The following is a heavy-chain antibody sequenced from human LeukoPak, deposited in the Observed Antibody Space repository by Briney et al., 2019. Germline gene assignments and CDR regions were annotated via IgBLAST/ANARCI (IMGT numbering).Heavy chain of an antibody. D-gene: IGHD3-22*01. Sequence: ASVKVSCKASGYTFTGYYMHWVRQAPGQGLEWMGWINPNSGGTNYAQKFQGRVTMTRDTSISTAYMELSRLRSDDTAVYYCARARFYYNSSEDFDYWGQGTLVTVS. CDR2: INPNSGGT. V-gene: IGHV1-2*02. CDR3: ARARFYYNSSEDFDY. J-gene: IGHJ4*02. CDR1: GYTFTGYY.